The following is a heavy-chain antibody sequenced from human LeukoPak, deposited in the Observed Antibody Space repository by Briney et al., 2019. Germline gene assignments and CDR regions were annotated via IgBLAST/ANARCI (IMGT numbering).Heavy chain of an antibody. D-gene: IGHD6-19*01. CDR3: ARGASSWSFYYYGMDV. CDR1: GFTFSSYD. J-gene: IGHJ6*02. Sequence: GGSLRLSCAASGFTFSSYDMHWVRQATGEGLEWVSAIGTAGDTYYPGSVKGRFTISGENAKNSLYLQMNSLRAGDTAVYYCARGASSWSFYYYGMDVWGQGTTVTVSS. CDR2: IGTAGDT. V-gene: IGHV3-13*01.